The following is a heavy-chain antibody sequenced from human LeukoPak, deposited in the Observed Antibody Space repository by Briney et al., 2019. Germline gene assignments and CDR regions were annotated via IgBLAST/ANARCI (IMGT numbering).Heavy chain of an antibody. CDR2: ISSSSSYI. V-gene: IGHV3-21*01. D-gene: IGHD6-13*01. Sequence: GASLRLSFAASGFTFSSYSMNWVRQAPGKGLEWGSFISSSSSYIYYADSVKGRFTISRDNAKSSLYLQMNSLRAEDTAVYYCATHVGVDIAAAGTRVFDYWGQGTLVTVSS. CDR1: GFTFSSYS. CDR3: ATHVGVDIAAAGTRVFDY. J-gene: IGHJ4*02.